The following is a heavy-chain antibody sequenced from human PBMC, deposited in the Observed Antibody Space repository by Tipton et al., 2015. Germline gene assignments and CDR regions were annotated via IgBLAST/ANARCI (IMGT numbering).Heavy chain of an antibody. V-gene: IGHV3-74*01. J-gene: IGHJ4*02. CDR3: AKDRKWRAIVFDY. Sequence: SLRLSCAASGFTFSSYYMHWVRQAPGKGLVWVSRVDKGGTGRNYADSVKGRFTISRDNAKNTLYLQMNSLRAEDTAVYYCAKDRKWRAIVFDYWGQGTLVSVSS. D-gene: IGHD3-22*01. CDR2: VDKGGTGR. CDR1: GFTFSSYY.